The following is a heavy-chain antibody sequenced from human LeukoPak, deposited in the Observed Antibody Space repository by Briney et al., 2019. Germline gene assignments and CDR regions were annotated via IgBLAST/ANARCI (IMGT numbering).Heavy chain of an antibody. CDR1: GYTFTSYG. J-gene: IGHJ4*02. V-gene: IGHV1-18*01. CDR2: ISTHNGNT. D-gene: IGHD2-15*01. Sequence: ASVKVSCKASGYTFTSYGISWVRQAPGQGLEWMGWISTHNGNTNYAQKVQGRVTMTADTSTSTAYMELRSLISDDTAVYYCARLNSAANFLDYWGQGTLVTVSS. CDR3: ARLNSAANFLDY.